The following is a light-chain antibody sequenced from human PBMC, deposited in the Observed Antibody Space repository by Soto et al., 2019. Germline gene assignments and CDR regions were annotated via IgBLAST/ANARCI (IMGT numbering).Light chain of an antibody. CDR3: QQTYTPPRP. CDR2: AAS. V-gene: IGKV1-39*01. CDR1: ETIASY. Sequence: DIQMTQSPSSLSASVGDRVTITCRASETIASYLNWYQQRTGKAPKLLIYAASSLQSCVTSRFGGSGSGTDFTLTINSLQPEDFATYYCQQTYTPPRPFGEGNRL. J-gene: IGKJ1*01.